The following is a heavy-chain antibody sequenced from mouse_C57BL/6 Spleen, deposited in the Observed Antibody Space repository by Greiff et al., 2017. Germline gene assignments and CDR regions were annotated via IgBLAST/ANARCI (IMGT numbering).Heavy chain of an antibody. CDR3: ATDGYYVSFAY. Sequence: QVQLKQPGAELVKPGASVKVSCKASGYTFTSYWMHWVKQRPGQGLEWIGRIHPSDSDTNYNQKFKGKATLTVDKSSSTAYMQLSSLTSEDSAVYYCATDGYYVSFAYWGQGTLVTVSA. CDR2: IHPSDSDT. V-gene: IGHV1-74*01. D-gene: IGHD2-3*01. CDR1: GYTFTSYW. J-gene: IGHJ3*01.